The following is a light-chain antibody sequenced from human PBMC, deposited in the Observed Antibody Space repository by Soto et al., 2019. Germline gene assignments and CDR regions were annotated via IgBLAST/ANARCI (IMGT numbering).Light chain of an antibody. Sequence: EIVLTQSPGTLSLSPGERATLSCRASQSVSSSYLAWYQQKPGQAPRLLIYGASSMATGVPHRFSGSGSGTDFTLTISRLEPEDFAVYYCQQYTTSPPAYTFGQGTKLEIK. CDR2: GAS. J-gene: IGKJ2*01. CDR3: QQYTTSPPAYT. V-gene: IGKV3-20*01. CDR1: QSVSSSY.